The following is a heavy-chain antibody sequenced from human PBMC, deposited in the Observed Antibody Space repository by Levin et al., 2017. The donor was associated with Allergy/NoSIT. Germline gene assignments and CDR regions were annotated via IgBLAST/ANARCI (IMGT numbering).Heavy chain of an antibody. D-gene: IGHD2-8*02. CDR1: GFTFSDFW. J-gene: IGHJ4*01. CDR3: ARGGFWSHDY. CDR2: LKQDGSQK. V-gene: IGHV3-7*01. Sequence: GESLKISCIVSGFTFSDFWMRWARQAPGKGLEWVAELKQDGSQKNYVDSVKGRFTISRDNSKNSLFLQMNSLRVEDTAVYYCARGGFWSHDYWGQGTLVTVSS.